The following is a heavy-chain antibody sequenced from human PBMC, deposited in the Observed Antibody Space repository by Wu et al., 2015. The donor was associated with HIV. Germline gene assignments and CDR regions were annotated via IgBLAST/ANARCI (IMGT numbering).Heavy chain of an antibody. D-gene: IGHD3-22*01. Sequence: QVQLVQSGAEVKKPGSSVKVSCKASGGTFSSYAISWVRQAPGQGLEWMGGIIPIFGTANYAQKFQGRVTITTDESTSTAYMELSSLRSEDTAVYYCASTYYYDSSGYYSGYFQHWGQGTLVTVSS. CDR1: GGTFSSYA. J-gene: IGHJ1*01. CDR3: ASTYYYDSSGYYSGYFQH. CDR2: IIPIFGTA. V-gene: IGHV1-69*05.